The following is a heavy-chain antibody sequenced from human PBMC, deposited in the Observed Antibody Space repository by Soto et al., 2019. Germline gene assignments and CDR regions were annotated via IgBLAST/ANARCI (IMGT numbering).Heavy chain of an antibody. CDR1: GFTFSSYG. CDR2: ISYDGSNK. Sequence: GGSLRLSCAASGFTFSSYGMHWVRQAPGKGLEWVAVISYDGSNKYYADSVKGRFTISRDNSKNTLYLQMNSLRAEDTAVYYCAKEITIFGVVTRSYYFDYWGQGTLVTVSS. CDR3: AKEITIFGVVTRSYYFDY. D-gene: IGHD3-3*01. V-gene: IGHV3-30*18. J-gene: IGHJ4*02.